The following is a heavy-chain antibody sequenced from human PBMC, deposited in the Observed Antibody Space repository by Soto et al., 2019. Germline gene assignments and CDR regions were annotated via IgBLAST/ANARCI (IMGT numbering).Heavy chain of an antibody. Sequence: QVLLVESGGGVVQPGRSLRLSCAASGFSFTSYDIYWVRQAPGKGLEWVAVTSIDGNTKYYADSVQGRFTVSRDNSKDTLYLEMTSLRPQDTAVYYCARNYGSALDYWGQGSAVIVSS. D-gene: IGHD3-10*01. CDR1: GFSFTSYD. CDR3: ARNYGSALDY. J-gene: IGHJ4*02. V-gene: IGHV3-30-3*01. CDR2: TSIDGNTK.